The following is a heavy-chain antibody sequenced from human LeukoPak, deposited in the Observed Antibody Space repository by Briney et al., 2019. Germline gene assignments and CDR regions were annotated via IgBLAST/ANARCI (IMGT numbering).Heavy chain of an antibody. D-gene: IGHD1-26*01. J-gene: IGHJ1*01. CDR1: GGSFSGYY. CDR3: AMLRIVGAPGYCQH. CDR2: INHSGST. V-gene: IGHV4-34*01. Sequence: PSETLSLTCAVYGGSFSGYYWSWIRQPPGKGLEWIGEINHSGSTNYNPSLTSRVNISVATSKSQFSLKLSSVTAADTAVYYCAMLRIVGAPGYCQHWGQGTLVTVCS.